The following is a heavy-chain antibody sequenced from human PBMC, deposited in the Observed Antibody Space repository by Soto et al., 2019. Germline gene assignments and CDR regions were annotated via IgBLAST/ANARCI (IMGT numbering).Heavy chain of an antibody. J-gene: IGHJ4*02. Sequence: ASVKVSCKASGGSFGKSAINWVRQTPGQGLEWLGGFIPVYRTLNYAQKFQGRVTITADESTGTAYMTLSSLASDDTAVYYCATGVIWIGYFTVDSWGQGTRVTVSS. D-gene: IGHD3-3*01. V-gene: IGHV1-69*13. CDR3: ATGVIWIGYFTVDS. CDR1: GGSFGKSA. CDR2: FIPVYRTL.